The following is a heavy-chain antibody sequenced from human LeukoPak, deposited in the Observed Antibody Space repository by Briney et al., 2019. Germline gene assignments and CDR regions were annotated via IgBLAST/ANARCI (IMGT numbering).Heavy chain of an antibody. CDR3: ARDGTITPDYFDY. J-gene: IGHJ4*02. V-gene: IGHV3-11*01. D-gene: IGHD3-3*01. Sequence: PGGSLRLSCAASGFTFSDYYMSWIRQAPGKGLEWVSYISSSGSTIYYADSVKGRFTISRDNSKNTLYLQMNSLRAEDTAVYYCARDGTITPDYFDYWGQGTLVTVSS. CDR2: ISSSGSTI. CDR1: GFTFSDYY.